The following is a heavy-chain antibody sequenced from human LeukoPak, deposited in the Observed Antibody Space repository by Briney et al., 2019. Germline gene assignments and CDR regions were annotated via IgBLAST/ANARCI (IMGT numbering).Heavy chain of an antibody. CDR1: GYTFTSYD. CDR3: ARSRVATVVIDY. D-gene: IGHD5-12*01. Sequence: ASVKVSCKASGYTFTSYDMHWVRQAPGQRPEWMGWINAGNGNTKYSQKFQGRVTITRDTSASTAYMELSSLRSEDTAAYYCARSRVATVVIDYWGQGTLVTVSS. V-gene: IGHV1-3*01. CDR2: INAGNGNT. J-gene: IGHJ4*02.